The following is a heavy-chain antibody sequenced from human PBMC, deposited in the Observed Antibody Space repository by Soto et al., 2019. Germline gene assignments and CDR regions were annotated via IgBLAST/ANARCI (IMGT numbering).Heavy chain of an antibody. CDR1: GLTFSSYV. V-gene: IGHV3-23*01. Sequence: VYLLESGGGSVQPGGSLRLSCAASGLTFSSYVMSWVRQAPGKGLEWVSAISGSGSDTYYAVSVKGRFTISRDNSKNTLYLQMNRLRVEDTAVYYCAKRRWDGYFDLWGRGTLVTVSS. J-gene: IGHJ2*01. CDR3: AKRRWDGYFDL. CDR2: ISGSGSDT. D-gene: IGHD1-26*01.